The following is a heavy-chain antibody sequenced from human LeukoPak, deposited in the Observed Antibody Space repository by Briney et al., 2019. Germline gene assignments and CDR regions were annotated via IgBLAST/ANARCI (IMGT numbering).Heavy chain of an antibody. V-gene: IGHV4-61*02. J-gene: IGHJ6*03. D-gene: IGHD2-21*02. CDR2: IYTSGST. CDR1: GGSISSGSYY. Sequence: SETLSLTCTVSGGSISSGSYYWSWIRQPAGKGLEWIGRIYTSGSTNYNPSLKSRVTISVDTSKNQFSLKLSSVTAADTAVYYCARHGCGGDCYPYYYYYYMDVWGKGTTVTVSS. CDR3: ARHGCGGDCYPYYYYYYMDV.